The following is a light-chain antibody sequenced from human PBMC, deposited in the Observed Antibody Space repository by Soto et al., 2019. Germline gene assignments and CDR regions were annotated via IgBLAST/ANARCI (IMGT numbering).Light chain of an antibody. CDR2: DVS. Sequence: QSALTQPASVSGSPGQSVTISCTGTSSDVGGYTYVSWYQQHPGKAPKLLIHDVSNRPSGVSNRFSGSKSGNTASLTISGLQAEDEADYYCSSYTSSITVLFGGGTQLTVL. CDR1: SSDVGGYTY. V-gene: IGLV2-14*01. CDR3: SSYTSSITVL. J-gene: IGLJ2*01.